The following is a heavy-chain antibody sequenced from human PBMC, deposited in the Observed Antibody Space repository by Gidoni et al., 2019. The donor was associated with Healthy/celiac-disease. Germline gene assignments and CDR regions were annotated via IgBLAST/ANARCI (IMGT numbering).Heavy chain of an antibody. V-gene: IGHV4-39*01. CDR3: ARCLFSYGDYREGL. CDR2: IYYSGST. J-gene: IGHJ4*02. D-gene: IGHD4-17*01. CDR1: GGSLSSSSYY. Sequence: QLQLQESGPGLVKPSATLSLTCTVSGGSLSSSSYYWGWIRQPPGKGLEWIGSIYYSGSTYYNPSLKSRVTISVDTSKNQFSLKLSSVTAADTAVYYCARCLFSYGDYREGLWGQGTLVTVSS.